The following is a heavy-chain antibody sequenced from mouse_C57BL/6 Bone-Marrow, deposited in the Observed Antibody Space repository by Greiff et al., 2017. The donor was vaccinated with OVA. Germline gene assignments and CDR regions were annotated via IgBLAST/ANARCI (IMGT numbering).Heavy chain of an antibody. J-gene: IGHJ4*01. V-gene: IGHV5-12*01. Sequence: EVQLVESGGGLVQPGGSLKLSCAASGFTFSDYYMYWVRQTPEKRLEWVAYISNGGGSTYYPDTVKGRFTIARDNAKNTLYLQMSRLKSEDTAMYYCARHDYDGYYDAMDYWGQGTSGTVSS. D-gene: IGHD2-3*01. CDR3: ARHDYDGYYDAMDY. CDR1: GFTFSDYY. CDR2: ISNGGGST.